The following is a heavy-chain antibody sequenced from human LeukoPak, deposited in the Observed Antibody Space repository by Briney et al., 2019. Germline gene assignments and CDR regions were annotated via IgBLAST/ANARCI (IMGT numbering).Heavy chain of an antibody. CDR1: GFTFSSYE. J-gene: IGHJ4*02. V-gene: IGHV3-48*03. CDR3: ARARYSSTWYQDGDYFDY. CDR2: ISSSGTTI. Sequence: GGSLRLSCAASGFTFSSYEMNWVRQAPGKGLEWISYISSSGTTIYYAVSVKGRFTISRDNAKNSLYLQMTSLRGGDTALYYCARARYSSTWYQDGDYFDYWGQGALVTVSS. D-gene: IGHD6-13*01.